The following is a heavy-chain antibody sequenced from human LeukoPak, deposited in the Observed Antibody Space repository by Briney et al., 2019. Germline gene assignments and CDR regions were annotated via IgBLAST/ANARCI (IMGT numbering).Heavy chain of an antibody. D-gene: IGHD5-12*01. CDR2: ISGSGGST. J-gene: IGHJ4*02. Sequence: GGSLRLSCTVSGFTVSSNSMSWVRQAPGKGLEWVSAISGSGGSTYYADSVKGRFTISRDNSKNTLYLQMNSLRAEDTAVYYCAKTDGYEFDYWGQGTLVTVSS. V-gene: IGHV3-23*01. CDR3: AKTDGYEFDY. CDR1: GFTVSSNS.